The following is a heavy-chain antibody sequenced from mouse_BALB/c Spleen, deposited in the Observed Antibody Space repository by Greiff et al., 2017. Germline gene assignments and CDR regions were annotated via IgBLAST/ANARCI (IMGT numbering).Heavy chain of an antibody. Sequence: EVMLVESGGGLVQPGGSRKLSCAASGFTFSDYGMAWVRQAPGKGPEWVAFISNLAYSIYYADTVTGRFTISRENAKNTLYLEMSSLRSEDTAMYYCARDYYGSSSAWFAYWGQGTLVTVSA. J-gene: IGHJ3*01. CDR1: GFTFSDYG. D-gene: IGHD1-1*01. V-gene: IGHV5-15*02. CDR3: ARDYYGSSSAWFAY. CDR2: ISNLAYSI.